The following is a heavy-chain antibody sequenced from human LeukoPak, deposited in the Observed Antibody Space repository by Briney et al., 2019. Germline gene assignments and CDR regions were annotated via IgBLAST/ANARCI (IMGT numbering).Heavy chain of an antibody. CDR1: GFTSSNYA. CDR3: AKATTISAAGSHFVY. D-gene: IGHD6-13*01. J-gene: IGHJ4*02. Sequence: GGSLRLSCVESGFTSSNYAMSWVRQAPGGGLEWVAAISGNGGTTYYADSVKGRFTISRDNSKNTLYLQMNSLRAEDTAVFYYAKATTISAAGSHFVYWGQGTLVTVSS. V-gene: IGHV3-23*01. CDR2: ISGNGGTT.